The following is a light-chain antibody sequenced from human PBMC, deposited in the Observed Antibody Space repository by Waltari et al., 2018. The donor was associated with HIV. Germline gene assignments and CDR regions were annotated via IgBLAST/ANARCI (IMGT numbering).Light chain of an antibody. CDR1: SSDFGFDNY. Sequence: QSVLTQPASVSGSPGQSVTISCTGTSSDFGFDNYVSWYQQYPGKAPTLIIYEVSSRPSGVSDRFSGSKAGTTASLTISGLQNEDGADYFCTSYTTSDTLRFGGGTKVTVL. V-gene: IGLV2-14*03. CDR3: TSYTTSDTLR. CDR2: EVS. J-gene: IGLJ3*02.